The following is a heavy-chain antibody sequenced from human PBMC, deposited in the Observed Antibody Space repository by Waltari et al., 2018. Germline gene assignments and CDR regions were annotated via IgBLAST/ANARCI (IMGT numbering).Heavy chain of an antibody. J-gene: IGHJ4*02. CDR2: IYYSGST. Sequence: QLQLQESGPGLVKPSETLSLTCTVSGGSISSSSYYWGWIRQPPGKGLEWIGSIYYSGSTYHNPSRKSRVTISVDTSKNQFSLKLSSVTAADTAVYYCARGLYGDHDDYWGQGTLVTVSS. CDR3: ARGLYGDHDDY. D-gene: IGHD4-17*01. V-gene: IGHV4-39*07. CDR1: GGSISSSSYY.